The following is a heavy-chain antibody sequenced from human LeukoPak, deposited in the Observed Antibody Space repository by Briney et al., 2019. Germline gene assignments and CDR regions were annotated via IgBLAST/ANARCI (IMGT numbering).Heavy chain of an antibody. CDR3: ARDSTYYYDSSGYYYGGSDY. CDR2: ISSSSSTI. V-gene: IGHV3-48*02. CDR1: GFTFSSYS. D-gene: IGHD3-22*01. Sequence: GGSLRLSCAASGFTFSSYSMTWVRQAPGKGLEWVSYISSSSSTIYYADSVKGRFTISRDNAKNSLYLQMNSLRDEDTAVYYCARDSTYYYDSSGYYYGGSDYWGQGTLVTVSS. J-gene: IGHJ4*02.